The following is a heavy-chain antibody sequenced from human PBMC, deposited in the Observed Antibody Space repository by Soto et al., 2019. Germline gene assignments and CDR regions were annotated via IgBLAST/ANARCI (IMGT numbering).Heavy chain of an antibody. CDR2: ISWNDDK. CDR1: GFSLSSSGVG. Sequence: GPTLVNPTQSLTLTCTFSGFSLSSSGVGVGWIRQPPGKALEWLALISWNDDKRYSPSLESRLTITKDTSKNKVVLKMTNMGPVDTATYYCAHNSGWRFEYWGQGTLVTVS. V-gene: IGHV2-5*01. CDR3: AHNSGWRFEY. D-gene: IGHD6-19*01. J-gene: IGHJ4*02.